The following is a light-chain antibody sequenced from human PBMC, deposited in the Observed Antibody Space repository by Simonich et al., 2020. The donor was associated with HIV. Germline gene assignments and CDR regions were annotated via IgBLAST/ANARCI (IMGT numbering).Light chain of an antibody. Sequence: EIVMTQSPATLSVSPGARSTLSCRASHSVSTNLAWYQQKTGQAPRLLIYGASTRSTGVPARFSGTGYGTEFTFTISSLQSEDFADYFCQQYHNWPPTFGQGTKVEIK. J-gene: IGKJ1*01. CDR1: HSVSTN. CDR3: QQYHNWPPT. V-gene: IGKV3-15*01. CDR2: GAS.